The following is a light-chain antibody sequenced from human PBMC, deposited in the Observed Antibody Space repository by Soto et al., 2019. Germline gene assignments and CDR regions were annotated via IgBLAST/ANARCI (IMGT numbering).Light chain of an antibody. V-gene: IGKV3-11*01. J-gene: IGKJ4*01. CDR2: DVS. Sequence: EIVLTQSPATLSLSPGERAILSCRASQNIGRYLAWYQQTPGQVPRLLIYDVSDRATGIPARFSGSGSGTDFTLTISSLEPEDFAVYFCQQRMSWPLTFGGGTNVESK. CDR3: QQRMSWPLT. CDR1: QNIGRY.